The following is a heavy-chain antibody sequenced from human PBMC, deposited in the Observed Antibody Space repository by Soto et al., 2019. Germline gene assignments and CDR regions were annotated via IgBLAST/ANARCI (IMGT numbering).Heavy chain of an antibody. CDR1: GFTFSSYG. D-gene: IGHD5-18*01. V-gene: IGHV3-33*01. CDR3: ARDSAQEIQQPRPN. Sequence: PGGSLRLSCVASGFTFSSYGMHWVRQAPGKGLEWVAVIWYDGSNKYYADSVKGRFTTSRDNSKNTLYLQMNSLRAEDTAVYYCARDSAQEIQQPRPNWGQGTLVTVSS. CDR2: IWYDGSNK. J-gene: IGHJ4*02.